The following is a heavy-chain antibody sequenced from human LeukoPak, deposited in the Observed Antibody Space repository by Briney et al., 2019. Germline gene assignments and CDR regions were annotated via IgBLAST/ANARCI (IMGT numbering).Heavy chain of an antibody. D-gene: IGHD4-17*01. Sequence: SETLSLTCTVSGGSTSSGSYYWGWIRQPPGNGLEWIGNIYYSGSTYYNPSLKSRVTISVDTSKTQFSLKLSSVTAADTAVYYCARAQVGLRDYYYYGLDVWGQGTTVTVSS. CDR3: ARAQVGLRDYYYYGLDV. CDR1: GGSTSSGSYY. V-gene: IGHV4-39*01. J-gene: IGHJ6*02. CDR2: IYYSGST.